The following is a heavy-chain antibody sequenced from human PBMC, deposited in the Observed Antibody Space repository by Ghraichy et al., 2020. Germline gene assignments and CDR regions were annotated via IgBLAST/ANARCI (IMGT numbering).Heavy chain of an antibody. V-gene: IGHV3-21*01. J-gene: IGHJ6*02. Sequence: GGSLRLSCAASGFTFSSYSMNWVRQAPGKGLEWVSSISSSSSYIYYADSVKGRFTISRDNAKNSLYLQMNSLRAEDTAVYYCARDEYLTIYYDLYYYGMDVWGQGTTVTVSS. CDR1: GFTFSSYS. CDR3: ARDEYLTIYYDLYYYGMDV. CDR2: ISSSSSYI. D-gene: IGHD3-3*01.